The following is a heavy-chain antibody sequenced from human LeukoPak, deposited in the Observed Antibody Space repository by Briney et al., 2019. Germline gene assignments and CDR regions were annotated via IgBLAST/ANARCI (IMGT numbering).Heavy chain of an antibody. Sequence: GGSLRLSCAASGFTFSSYSMNWVRQAPGKGLEWVSAISSSSSYIYYADSVKGRFTISRDNAKNSLYLQMNSLRAEDTAVYYCAREPITETRIVVVVAAERYGMDVWGQGTTVTVSS. J-gene: IGHJ6*02. D-gene: IGHD2-15*01. CDR3: AREPITETRIVVVVAAERYGMDV. V-gene: IGHV3-21*01. CDR2: ISSSSSYI. CDR1: GFTFSSYS.